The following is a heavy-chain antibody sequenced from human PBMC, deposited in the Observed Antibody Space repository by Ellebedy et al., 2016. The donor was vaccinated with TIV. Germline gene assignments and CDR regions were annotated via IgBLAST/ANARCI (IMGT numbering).Heavy chain of an antibody. V-gene: IGHV3-23*01. CDR3: AKAFYDNLGDFFDY. J-gene: IGHJ4*02. CDR2: ISVGGGRP. CDR1: GFTFSTYA. Sequence: GESLKISCAASGFTFSTYAMSWVRQAPGKGLDWVSTISVGGGRPYYADSVKGRFTVSRDDSKNILYLQMNSLRAEDTAVYYCAKAFYDNLGDFFDYWGQGTLVTVSS. D-gene: IGHD5/OR15-5a*01.